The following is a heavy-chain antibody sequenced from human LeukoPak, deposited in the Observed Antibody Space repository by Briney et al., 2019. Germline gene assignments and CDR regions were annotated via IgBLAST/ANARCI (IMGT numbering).Heavy chain of an antibody. CDR3: AKEVAAGRKGIDY. Sequence: GGSLRLSCAASGFTFSSYAMSWVRQAPGKGLEWVSGITGSGGGAYYADSVKGRFTISRDSSSSTLFLQMKSLRAEDTDTYYCAKEVAAGRKGIDYWGQGILVTVSS. D-gene: IGHD6-6*01. CDR2: ITGSGGGA. J-gene: IGHJ4*02. V-gene: IGHV3-23*01. CDR1: GFTFSSYA.